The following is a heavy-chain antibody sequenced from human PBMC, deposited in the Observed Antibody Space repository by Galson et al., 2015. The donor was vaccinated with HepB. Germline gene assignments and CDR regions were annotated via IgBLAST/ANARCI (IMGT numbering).Heavy chain of an antibody. Sequence: SLRLSCAASGFTFSSYWMSWVRQAPGKGLEWVANIKQDGSEKYYVDSVKGRFTISRDNAKNSLYLQMNSLRAEDTAVYYCARDSSIQLWSQSDYWGQGTLVTVSS. D-gene: IGHD5-18*01. CDR3: ARDSSIQLWSQSDY. CDR1: GFTFSSYW. V-gene: IGHV3-7*03. CDR2: IKQDGSEK. J-gene: IGHJ4*02.